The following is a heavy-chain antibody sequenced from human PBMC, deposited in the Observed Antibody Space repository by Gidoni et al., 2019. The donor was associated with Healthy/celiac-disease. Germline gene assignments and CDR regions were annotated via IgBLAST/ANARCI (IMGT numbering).Heavy chain of an antibody. J-gene: IGHJ5*02. D-gene: IGHD2-2*01. CDR3: ARQHPGGIVVPAAPSWFDP. Sequence: STYYNPSLKSRVTISVDTSKNQFSLKLSSVTAADTAVYYCARQHPGGIVVPAAPSWFDPWGQGTLVTVSS. CDR2: ST. V-gene: IGHV4-31*02.